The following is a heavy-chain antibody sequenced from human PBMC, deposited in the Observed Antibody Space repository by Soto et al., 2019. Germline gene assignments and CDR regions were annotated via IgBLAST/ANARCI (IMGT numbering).Heavy chain of an antibody. CDR1: GFTFSSYA. CDR3: ARDTGGSYPGGLDY. CDR2: ISDDGSNK. D-gene: IGHD1-26*01. Sequence: QVQLVESGGGVVQPGRSLRLSCAASGFTFSSYAMHWVRQAPGKGLEWVAVISDDGSNKYYADSVTRRFTISRDNSKNTLYLQMNSLRAEDTAVYYCARDTGGSYPGGLDYWGQGTLVTVSS. V-gene: IGHV3-30-3*01. J-gene: IGHJ4*02.